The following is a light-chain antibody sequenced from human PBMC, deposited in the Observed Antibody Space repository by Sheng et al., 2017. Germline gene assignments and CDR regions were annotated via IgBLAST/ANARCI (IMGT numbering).Light chain of an antibody. CDR2: DDR. V-gene: IGLV3-21*02. CDR1: NIGSKS. Sequence: SYELTQPPSVSVAPGQTARITCGGKNIGSKSVHWYQQKPGQAPVVVVSDDRDRPSGIPERFSGSNSGNTATLTISRVEAGDEADYYCQVWDESSDHWVFGGGTKLTVL. CDR3: QVWDESSDHWV. J-gene: IGLJ3*02.